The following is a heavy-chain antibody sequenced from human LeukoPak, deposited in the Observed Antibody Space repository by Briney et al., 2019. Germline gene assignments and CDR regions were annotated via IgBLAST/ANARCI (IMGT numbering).Heavy chain of an antibody. CDR2: IYPGDSDT. J-gene: IGHJ5*01. V-gene: IGHV5-51*01. Sequence: GESLKISCEPSGYKFTTYWLSWVRQMPGKGLEWVGVIYPGDSDTRYSPSFQGHVTISADTSFSTAYLQWVSLSTSDSAVYYCARSTDYYRHNWFDSWGQGTLVTVSS. CDR3: ARSTDYYRHNWFDS. D-gene: IGHD1-26*01. CDR1: GYKFTTYW.